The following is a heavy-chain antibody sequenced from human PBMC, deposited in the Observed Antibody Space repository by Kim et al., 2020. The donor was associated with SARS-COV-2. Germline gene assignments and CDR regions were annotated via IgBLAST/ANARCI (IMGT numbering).Heavy chain of an antibody. CDR2: IRSKANSYAT. Sequence: GGSLRLSCAASGFTFSDSAMYWVRQASGKGLEWVGRIRSKANSYATAYDVSVKGRFIISRDDSKNTAYLQMNSLKTEDTAIYYCTRVPPYSNSWGVAFD. CDR3: TRVPPYSNSWGVAFD. J-gene: IGHJ3*02. CDR1: GFTFSDSA. D-gene: IGHD6-13*01. V-gene: IGHV3-73*01.